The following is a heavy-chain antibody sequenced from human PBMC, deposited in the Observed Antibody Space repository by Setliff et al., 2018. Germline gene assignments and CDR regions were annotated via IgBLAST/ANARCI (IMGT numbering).Heavy chain of an antibody. CDR2: LYPDGST. J-gene: IGHJ4*02. D-gene: IGHD1-1*01. CDR1: GASISNYF. Sequence: NPSETLSLTCTVSGASISNYFWTWIRQPAGSGLEYIGRLYPDGSTNYNPSLRSRVAISVDKSENQLSLNLTSVTAADTAVYYCARQGGAIEYGENARVFDSWGQGILVT. CDR3: ARQGGAIEYGENARVFDS. V-gene: IGHV4-4*07.